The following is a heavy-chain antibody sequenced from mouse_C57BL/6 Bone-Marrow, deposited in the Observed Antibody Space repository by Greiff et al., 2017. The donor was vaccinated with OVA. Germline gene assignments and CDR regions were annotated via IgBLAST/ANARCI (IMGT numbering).Heavy chain of an antibody. V-gene: IGHV1-26*01. CDR3: ARPGGSSYLDY. CDR1: GYTFTDYY. CDR2: INPNNGGT. D-gene: IGHD1-1*01. J-gene: IGHJ2*01. Sequence: VQLQQSGPELVKPGASVKISCKASGYTFTDYYMNWVKQSHGKSLEWIGDINPNNGGTSYNQKFKGKATLTVDKSSSTAYMELRSLTSEDSAVYYCARPGGSSYLDYWGQGTTLTVSS.